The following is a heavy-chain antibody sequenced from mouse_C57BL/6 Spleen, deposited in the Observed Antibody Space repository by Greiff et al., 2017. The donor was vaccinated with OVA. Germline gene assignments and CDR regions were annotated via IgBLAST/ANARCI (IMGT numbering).Heavy chain of an antibody. CDR3: ARWFYYYGSSSRWYFDV. CDR2: INPNNGGT. CDR1: GYTFTDYN. V-gene: IGHV1-22*01. D-gene: IGHD1-1*01. J-gene: IGHJ1*03. Sequence: EVQLQQSGPELVKPGASVKMSCKASGYTFTDYNMHWVKQSHGKSLEWIGYINPNNGGTSYNQKFKGKATLTVNKSSSTAYMELRSLTSEDSAVYYCARWFYYYGSSSRWYFDVWGTGTTVTVSS.